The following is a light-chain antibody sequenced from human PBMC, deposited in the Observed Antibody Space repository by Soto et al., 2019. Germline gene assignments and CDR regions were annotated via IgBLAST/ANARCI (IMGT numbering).Light chain of an antibody. V-gene: IGKV3-11*01. Sequence: DTVLTQSPATLSLSPGERATLSCRAMRSVTSYIGWYQQKQGQATRLLIYDAYDSATGSPARLSGSGSGTDFALTLGSLGPEHFAVYYCQQRRNWPPSLTFGGGTKVDIK. J-gene: IGKJ4*02. CDR1: RSVTSY. CDR2: DAY. CDR3: QQRRNWPPSLT.